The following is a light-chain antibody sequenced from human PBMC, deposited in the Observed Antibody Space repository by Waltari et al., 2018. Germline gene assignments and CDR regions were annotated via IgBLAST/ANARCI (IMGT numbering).Light chain of an antibody. CDR2: GAS. CDR1: QSVAGRN. CDR3: QQYNNSPLT. V-gene: IGKV3-20*01. J-gene: IGKJ4*01. Sequence: EIVLTQSPGTLSLSPGERATLSCRARQSVAGRNLAWYQQKAGQAPRLLIYGASSRATGIPDRFSGSGSGTEFSLTISRLEPEDVAVYYCQQYNNSPLTFGGGTKVEIK.